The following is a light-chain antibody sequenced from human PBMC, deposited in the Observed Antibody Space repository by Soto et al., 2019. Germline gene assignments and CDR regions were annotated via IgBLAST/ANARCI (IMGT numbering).Light chain of an antibody. Sequence: EIVLTQSPGTLSLSPGERATLSCRASQSVSSNYLAWYQQKPGQAPRLLIYGASSWATGIPDRFSGSGSGTDFTLTISRREPEDFAVYYCQQYGSSPQTFGQGTKVEIK. V-gene: IGKV3-20*01. CDR2: GAS. CDR1: QSVSSNY. J-gene: IGKJ1*01. CDR3: QQYGSSPQT.